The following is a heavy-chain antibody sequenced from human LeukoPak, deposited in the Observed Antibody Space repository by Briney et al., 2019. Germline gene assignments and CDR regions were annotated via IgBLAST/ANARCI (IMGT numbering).Heavy chain of an antibody. Sequence: GGSLRLSCAASGFTFSSYWMHWVRQAPGKGLVWVSRINSEGSGKTYADSVKRRFTISRAPAKNTLYLQMNSLRAEDTAVYYCARDLLTVPRAFDIWGQGTMVTVSS. CDR2: INSEGSGK. D-gene: IGHD4-17*01. J-gene: IGHJ3*02. CDR3: ARDLLTVPRAFDI. V-gene: IGHV3-74*01. CDR1: GFTFSSYW.